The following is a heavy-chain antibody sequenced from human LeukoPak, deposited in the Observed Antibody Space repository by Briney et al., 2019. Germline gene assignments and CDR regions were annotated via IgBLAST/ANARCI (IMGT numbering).Heavy chain of an antibody. CDR1: GGSFSGYY. CDR3: ARGLRLYSGYDLLRY. CDR2: INHSGST. D-gene: IGHD5-12*01. Sequence: SETLSLTCAVYGGSFSGYYWSWIRQPPGKGLEWIGEINHSGSTNYNASLKSRVTISVDTSKNQFSLKLSSVTAADTAVNYCARGLRLYSGYDLLRYWGQGTLVTVSS. V-gene: IGHV4-34*01. J-gene: IGHJ4*02.